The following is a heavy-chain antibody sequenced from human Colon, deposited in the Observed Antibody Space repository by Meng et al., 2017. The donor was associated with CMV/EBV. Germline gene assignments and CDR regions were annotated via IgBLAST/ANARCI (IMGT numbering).Heavy chain of an antibody. D-gene: IGHD2-2*01. CDR2: IYYSGST. CDR3: ARHLIAYCTSTTCSSGMDV. Sequence: GSLRLSCTVSGGSISSSSYYWGWIRQPPGKGLEWIGSIYYSGSTYYNPSLKSRVTISGDTSKNQFSLKLKSMTAADTAVYYCARHLIAYCTSTTCSSGMDVWGQGTTVTVSS. V-gene: IGHV4-39*07. CDR1: GGSISSSSYY. J-gene: IGHJ6*02.